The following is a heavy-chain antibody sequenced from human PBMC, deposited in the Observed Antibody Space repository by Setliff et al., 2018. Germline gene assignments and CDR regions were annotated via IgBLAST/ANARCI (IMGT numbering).Heavy chain of an antibody. CDR3: ASCRYQVPYDY. D-gene: IGHD2-2*01. Sequence: SETLSLTCAVSDFSVSSNYYWGWIRQPPGKGLEWIANVYYSGSTYYSPSLKSRVTIFVDTSKNQFSLNLNSVTAADTGVYYCASCRYQVPYDYWGQGILVTVSS. CDR2: VYYSGST. CDR1: DFSVSSNYY. J-gene: IGHJ4*02. V-gene: IGHV4-38-2*01.